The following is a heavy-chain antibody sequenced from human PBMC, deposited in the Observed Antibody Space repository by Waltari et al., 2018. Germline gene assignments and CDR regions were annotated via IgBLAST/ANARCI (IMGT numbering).Heavy chain of an antibody. V-gene: IGHV3-23*01. J-gene: IGHJ4*02. Sequence: EVQLLEYGGGLVQPGGSLRLPCEASGFTFSDHAMSWVSMAQGKGRDWCTAITGSGVSTHYAGSLKGRFTFSRDMYKNTLYLQMNSLTDEDTSVYYCAKDVRRALEYLGWLLFALGDWGQRTLVTVSS. CDR3: AKDVRRALEYLGWLLFALGD. CDR2: ITGSGVST. D-gene: IGHD3-3*02. CDR1: GFTFSDHA.